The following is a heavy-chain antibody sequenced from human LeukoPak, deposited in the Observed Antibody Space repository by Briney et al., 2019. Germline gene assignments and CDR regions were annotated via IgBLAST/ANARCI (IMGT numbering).Heavy chain of an antibody. J-gene: IGHJ4*02. CDR1: GGSISHYF. Sequence: SETLSLTCTVSGGSISHYFWSWIRQPPGKALEWIGYIYYSGSTNYNPSLKSRVTISVDPSKNQFSLKLNSVTAADTAVYYCARGRAGSGSYYSDYWGQGTLVTVSS. CDR3: ARGRAGSGSYYSDY. V-gene: IGHV4-59*08. CDR2: IYYSGST. D-gene: IGHD1-26*01.